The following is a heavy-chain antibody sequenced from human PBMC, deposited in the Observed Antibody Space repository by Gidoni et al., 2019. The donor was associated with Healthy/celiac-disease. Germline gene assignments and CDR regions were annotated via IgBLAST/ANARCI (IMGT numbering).Heavy chain of an antibody. J-gene: IGHJ4*02. V-gene: IGHV4-34*01. Sequence: QVQLQQWGAGLLKPSETLSLTCAVYGGSFSGYYWSWIRQPPGKGLEWIGEINHSGSTNYNPSLKSRVTISVDTSKNQFSLKLSSVTAADTAVYYCARAHCSGGSCYTTRWRQYADWGQGTLVTVSS. CDR3: ARAHCSGGSCYTTRWRQYAD. D-gene: IGHD2-15*01. CDR2: INHSGST. CDR1: GGSFSGYY.